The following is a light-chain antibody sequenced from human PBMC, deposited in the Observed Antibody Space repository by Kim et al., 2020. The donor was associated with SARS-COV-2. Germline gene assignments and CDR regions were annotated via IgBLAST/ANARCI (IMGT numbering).Light chain of an antibody. V-gene: IGKV3-11*01. CDR3: QQRSNGPS. J-gene: IGKJ4*01. Sequence: EIVLTQSPATLSLSPGERATLSCRASQSVSSYLALYQQKPGQAPRLLIYDASNRATGIPARFSGSGSGTDFTLTISSLEPEDFAVYYCQQRSNGPSFGGGTKLEIK. CDR1: QSVSSY. CDR2: DAS.